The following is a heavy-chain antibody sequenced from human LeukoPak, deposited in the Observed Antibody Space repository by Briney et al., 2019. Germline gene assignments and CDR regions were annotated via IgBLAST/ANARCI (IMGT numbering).Heavy chain of an antibody. D-gene: IGHD3-10*01. CDR2: ISPYKDTP. CDR3: ARADGGYYYYYMDV. CDR1: GYTFNGYG. Sequence: VASVKVSCKASGYTFNGYGINWVRQAPGQGLEWLGWISPYKDTPYYTQQVQGRVTLTIDTSTSTAYMELRSLRSDDTAVYYCARADGGYYYYYMDVWGKGTTVTVSS. V-gene: IGHV1-18*01. J-gene: IGHJ6*03.